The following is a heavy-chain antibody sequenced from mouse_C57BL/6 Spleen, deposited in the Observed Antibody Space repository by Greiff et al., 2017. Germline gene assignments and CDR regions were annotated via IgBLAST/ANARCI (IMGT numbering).Heavy chain of an antibody. CDR1: GYTFTSYG. Sequence: VMLVESGAELARPGASVKLSCKASGYTFTSYGISWVKQRTGQGLEWIGEIYPRSGNTYYNEKFKGKATLTADKSSSTAYMELRSLTSEDSAVYFCARGDYGSSYYFDYWGQGTTLTVSS. V-gene: IGHV1-81*01. J-gene: IGHJ2*01. CDR2: IYPRSGNT. CDR3: ARGDYGSSYYFDY. D-gene: IGHD1-1*01.